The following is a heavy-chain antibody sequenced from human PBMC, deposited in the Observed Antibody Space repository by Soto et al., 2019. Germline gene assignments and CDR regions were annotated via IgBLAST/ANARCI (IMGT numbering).Heavy chain of an antibody. J-gene: IGHJ4*02. V-gene: IGHV6-1*01. Sequence: QSQTLSLTCAVSGDSVSSNSAVWNWIRQSPSRGLEWLGRTYYRSQWYYDSAVSVKSRITINPDTSKNQLSLQLNSVTPEDTAVYYCVRSSNWSFDSWGQGTLVTVSS. D-gene: IGHD6-13*01. CDR2: TYYRSQWYY. CDR3: VRSSNWSFDS. CDR1: GDSVSSNSAV.